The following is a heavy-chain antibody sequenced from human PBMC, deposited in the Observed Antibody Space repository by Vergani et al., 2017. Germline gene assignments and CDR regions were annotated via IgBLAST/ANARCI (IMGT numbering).Heavy chain of an antibody. CDR2: IKQDGSNK. Sequence: EVQLLESGGGLVQPGGSLRLSCAASGFTFSSYAMSWVRQAPGKGLEWVANIKQDGSNKYYADSVKGRFTISRDNSKNTLYLQMNSLRAEDTAVYYCARDLAGYFDYWGQGTLVTVSS. V-gene: IGHV3-7*01. J-gene: IGHJ4*02. CDR1: GFTFSSYA. CDR3: ARDLAGYFDY.